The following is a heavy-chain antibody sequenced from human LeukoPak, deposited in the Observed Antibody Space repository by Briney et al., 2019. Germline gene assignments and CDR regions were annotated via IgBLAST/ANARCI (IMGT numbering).Heavy chain of an antibody. J-gene: IGHJ4*02. V-gene: IGHV4-30-4*01. D-gene: IGHD4-23*01. CDR1: GGSISSGDYY. Sequence: PSQTLSLTCTVSGGSISSGDYYWSWIRQPPGKGLEWIGYIYYSGSTYYNPSLKSRVTISVDTSKNQFSLKLSSVTAADTAVYYCATRHDYGGNVDYWGQGTLVTVSS. CDR3: ATRHDYGGNVDY. CDR2: IYYSGST.